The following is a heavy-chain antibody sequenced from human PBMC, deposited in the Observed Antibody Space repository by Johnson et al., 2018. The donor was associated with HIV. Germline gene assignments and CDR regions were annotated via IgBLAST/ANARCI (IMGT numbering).Heavy chain of an antibody. D-gene: IGHD3-22*01. J-gene: IGHJ3*02. CDR3: ARGGLTYYYDSSGYPDAFDI. CDR1: GFTFSSYA. V-gene: IGHV3-30-3*01. Sequence: QEQLVESGGGVVQPGRSLRLSCAASGFTFSSYAMHWVRQAPGKGLEWVAVISYDGSNKYYADSVKGRFTISRDNSKNTRYLQMNSLRAEDTAVYYCARGGLTYYYDSSGYPDAFDIWGQGTMVTVSS. CDR2: ISYDGSNK.